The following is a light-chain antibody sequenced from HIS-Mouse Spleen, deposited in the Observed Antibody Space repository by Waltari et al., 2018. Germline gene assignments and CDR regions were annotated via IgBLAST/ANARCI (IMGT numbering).Light chain of an antibody. V-gene: IGKV3-20*01. CDR3: QQYGSSPPYT. Sequence: EIVLTQSPGTLSLSPGERATLSCRASQSVSSSYLAWYQQKPGQAPRLLICGASSRATGIPDRFSGSGSGTDFTLTISRLEPEDCAVYYCQQYGSSPPYTFGQGTKLEIK. CDR1: QSVSSSY. CDR2: GAS. J-gene: IGKJ2*01.